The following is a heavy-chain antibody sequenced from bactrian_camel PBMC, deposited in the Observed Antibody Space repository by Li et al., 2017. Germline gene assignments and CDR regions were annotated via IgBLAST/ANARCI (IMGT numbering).Heavy chain of an antibody. CDR1: LYIYSSYC. CDR2: QYTGTAAK. V-gene: IGHV3S1*01. J-gene: IGHJ4*01. D-gene: IGHD2*01. Sequence: HVQLVESGGGSVQPGGSLRLSCEISLYIYSSYCMGWFRQAPGKERAAVAAQYTGTAAKYVADSVKGRFIISRDDAKNTLFLQLNSLEFEDTAMYYCASDYGTTYYGQGTQVTVS.